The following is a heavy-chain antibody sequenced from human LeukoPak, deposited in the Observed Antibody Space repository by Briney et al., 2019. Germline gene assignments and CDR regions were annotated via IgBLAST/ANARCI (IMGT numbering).Heavy chain of an antibody. CDR2: IYTSGSP. J-gene: IGHJ3*02. CDR3: ARVDGRYYYGSGSYSLALDAFDI. D-gene: IGHD3-10*01. Sequence: PSETLSLTCTVSSGSISSYDWSWIRQPAGKGLEWIGRIYTSGSPNYNPSLKSRVTMSVDTSKNQFSLKLSSVSAADTAVYYCARVDGRYYYGSGSYSLALDAFDIWGQGTMVTVSS. CDR1: SGSISSYD. V-gene: IGHV4-4*07.